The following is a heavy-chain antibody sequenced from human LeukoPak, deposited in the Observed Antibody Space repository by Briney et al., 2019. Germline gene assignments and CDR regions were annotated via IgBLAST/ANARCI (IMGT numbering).Heavy chain of an antibody. CDR2: INHSGST. V-gene: IGHV4-34*01. CDR1: GGSFGGYY. CDR3: ARGSGYCSSTSCYRFRWFDP. J-gene: IGHJ5*02. D-gene: IGHD2-2*01. Sequence: SETLSLTCAVYGGSFGGYYWSWIRQPPGKGLEWIGEINHSGSTNYNPSLKSRVTISVDTSKNQFSLKLSSVTAADTAVYYCARGSGYCSSTSCYRFRWFDPWGQGTLVTVSS.